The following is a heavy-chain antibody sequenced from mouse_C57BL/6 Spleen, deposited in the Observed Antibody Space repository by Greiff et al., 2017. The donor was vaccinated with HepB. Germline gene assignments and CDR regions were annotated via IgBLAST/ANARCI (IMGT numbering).Heavy chain of an antibody. J-gene: IGHJ2*01. CDR1: GYTFTSYW. CDR2: IDPSDSET. V-gene: IGHV1-52*01. CDR3: ARDDGFSFDY. D-gene: IGHD2-3*01. Sequence: VKLKQPGAELVRPGSSVKLSCKASGYTFTSYWMHWVKQRPIQGLEWIGNIDPSDSETHYNQKFKDKATLTVDKSSSTAYMQLSSLTSEDSAVYYCARDDGFSFDYWGQGTTLTVSS.